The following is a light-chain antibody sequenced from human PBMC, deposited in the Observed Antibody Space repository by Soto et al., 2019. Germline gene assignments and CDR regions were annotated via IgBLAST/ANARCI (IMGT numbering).Light chain of an antibody. V-gene: IGKV3-20*01. Sequence: EVVLTQSPGTLSLSPGERATLSCGASQSVSSYLAWYQQKPGQAPRLLIYGESGRGTGISGRFRGSGSGTGFTLTISGLEPEDSAVYYCQQYGTSPLTFGRGTRLEI. CDR3: QQYGTSPLT. CDR2: GES. CDR1: QSVSSY. J-gene: IGKJ2*01.